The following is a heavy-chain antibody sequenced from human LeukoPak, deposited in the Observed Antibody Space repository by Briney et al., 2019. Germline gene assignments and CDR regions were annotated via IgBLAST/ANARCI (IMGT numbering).Heavy chain of an antibody. J-gene: IGHJ3*02. CDR1: GFSFSSYL. CDR3: ARERLENCHDDSCPDAFDI. CDR2: IGFDVSRK. V-gene: IGHV3-33*01. D-gene: IGHD2-15*01. Sequence: PGTSLRLSCAASGFSFSSYLMHWVRQAPGKGREGVALIGFDVSRKYYGDAVRGRFTISRDNSKNTLYLQMNSLSDEDTAVYFCARERLENCHDDSCPDAFDIWGQGTMVTVSS.